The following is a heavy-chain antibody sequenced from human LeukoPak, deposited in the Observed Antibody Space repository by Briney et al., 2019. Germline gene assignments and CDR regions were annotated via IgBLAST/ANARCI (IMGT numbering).Heavy chain of an antibody. J-gene: IGHJ4*02. V-gene: IGHV4-4*08. CDR1: GASISSYH. CDR3: ARRSEFDNTHYHYFDY. D-gene: IGHD2-15*01. CDR2: LFNSGGT. Sequence: SETLSLTCTVSGASISSYHWSWIRQPPGKGLEWIGDLFNSGGTSYNASLKSRVAIFVDTSKNQFSLILHSVAAADTAVYYCARRSEFDNTHYHYFDYWGQGALVTVSS.